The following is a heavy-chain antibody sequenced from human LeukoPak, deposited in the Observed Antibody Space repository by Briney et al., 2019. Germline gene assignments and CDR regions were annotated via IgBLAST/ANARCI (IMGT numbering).Heavy chain of an antibody. Sequence: PSETLSLTCTVSGGSISSSYWSWIRQPPGKGLEWIGYIYYSGSTNYNPSLKSRATMSVDTSKNQFSLKVTSVTAADTAVYYCARLTAYFDLWGRGTLVTVSS. J-gene: IGHJ2*01. V-gene: IGHV4-59*08. CDR2: IYYSGST. CDR1: GGSISSSY. CDR3: ARLTAYFDL.